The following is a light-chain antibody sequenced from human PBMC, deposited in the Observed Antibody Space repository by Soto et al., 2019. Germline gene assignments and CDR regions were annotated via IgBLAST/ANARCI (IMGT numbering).Light chain of an antibody. CDR2: RAS. CDR1: QSVSSN. Sequence: EIVMTQSPATLSVSPGERVTLSCRASQSVSSNVVWYQQKPGQAPRLLIYRASIRATGIPARFSGSGSGTEFTLTISSLQSEDFAVYYCQQYDRWPPNYTFGQGTKV. CDR3: QQYDRWPPNYT. V-gene: IGKV3-15*01. J-gene: IGKJ2*01.